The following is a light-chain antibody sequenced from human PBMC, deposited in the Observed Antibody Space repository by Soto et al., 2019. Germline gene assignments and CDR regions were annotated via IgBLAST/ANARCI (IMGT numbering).Light chain of an antibody. V-gene: IGKV3D-15*01. CDR3: QQYNNWLMYT. Sequence: EIVVTQSPGSLSVSPGERATLSCRASQSVRTNLAWYQKKPGQAPRLLIYGASTRATGIPGRFSGSGSGTDFTLTISSLQSEDFEVYYCQQYNNWLMYTFGQGTKLEIK. CDR1: QSVRTN. CDR2: GAS. J-gene: IGKJ2*01.